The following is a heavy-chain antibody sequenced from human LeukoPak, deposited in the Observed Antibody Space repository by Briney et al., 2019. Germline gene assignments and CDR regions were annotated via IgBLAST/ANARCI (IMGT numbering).Heavy chain of an antibody. CDR2: INHSGST. CDR1: GGSFSGYY. Sequence: KPSETLSLTCAVYGGSFSGYYWSWIRQPPGKGLEWIGEINHSGSTNYNPSLKSRVTISVDTSKNQFSLKLSSVTAADTAVYYCARVSGSYFDYWGQGTLVTVSS. D-gene: IGHD1-26*01. V-gene: IGHV4-34*01. CDR3: ARVSGSYFDY. J-gene: IGHJ4*02.